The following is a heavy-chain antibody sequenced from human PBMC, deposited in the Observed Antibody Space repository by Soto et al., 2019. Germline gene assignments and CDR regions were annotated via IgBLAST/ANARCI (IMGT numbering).Heavy chain of an antibody. J-gene: IGHJ3*01. V-gene: IGHV3-30-3*01. CDR1: GVPFSSYS. Sequence: SPSLCSAASGVPFSSYSVHLVRHAPGKGLEWVAVISYDGSNKYYADSVKGRFTISRDNSKNTLYLQMNSLRSEDTAVYYCVAELYSGGGCCSFDFWGQGTMVTVSS. D-gene: IGHD2-21*02. CDR2: ISYDGSNK. CDR3: VAELYSGGGCCSFDF.